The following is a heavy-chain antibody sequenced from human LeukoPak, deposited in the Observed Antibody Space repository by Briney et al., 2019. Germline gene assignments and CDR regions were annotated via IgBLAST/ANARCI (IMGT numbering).Heavy chain of an antibody. Sequence: SETLSLTCTVSGGSISSYYWSWIRQPPGKGLEWIGYIYYSGSTNYNPSLKSRVTISVDTSKNQFSLKLSSVTAADTAVYYCARARGSGYFYYYYYYMDVWGKGTTVTVSS. CDR3: ARARGSGYFYYYYYYMDV. V-gene: IGHV4-59*12. CDR1: GGSISSYY. CDR2: IYYSGST. D-gene: IGHD3-3*01. J-gene: IGHJ6*03.